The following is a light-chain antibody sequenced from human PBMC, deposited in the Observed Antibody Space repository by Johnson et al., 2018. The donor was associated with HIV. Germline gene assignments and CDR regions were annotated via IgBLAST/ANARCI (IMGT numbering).Light chain of an antibody. Sequence: SVLTQPPSVSAAPGQKVTISCSGSSSNIENYFVSWYQQLPGAAPRLLIYEDNKPPSGIPDRFSGSKSGASATLGITGLQTGDEADYYCGVWDASLSPHYVFGTGTTVIVL. CDR1: SSNIENYF. J-gene: IGLJ1*01. CDR3: GVWDASLSPHYV. CDR2: EDN. V-gene: IGLV1-51*02.